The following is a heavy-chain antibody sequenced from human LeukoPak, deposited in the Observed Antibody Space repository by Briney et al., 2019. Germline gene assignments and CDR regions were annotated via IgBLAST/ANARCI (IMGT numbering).Heavy chain of an antibody. V-gene: IGHV3-23*01. D-gene: IGHD3-22*01. CDR2: LSGSGGNT. J-gene: IGHJ4*02. CDR3: AKGSYYYDSADYFDY. Sequence: GGSLRLSCAASGFTFSSYAMSWVRQAPGKGLEWVSTLSGSGGNTYYADSVKGRVTISRDNSKNTLYLQMNSLRAEDTAVYHCAKGSYYYDSADYFDYWGQGTLVTISS. CDR1: GFTFSSYA.